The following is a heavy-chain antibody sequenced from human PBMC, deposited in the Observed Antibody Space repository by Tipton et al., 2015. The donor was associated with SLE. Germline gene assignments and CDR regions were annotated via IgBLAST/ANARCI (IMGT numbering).Heavy chain of an antibody. CDR1: GGSFSGYY. D-gene: IGHD3-22*01. V-gene: IGHV4-34*01. CDR2: INYSGST. J-gene: IGHJ3*01. Sequence: GLVKPSETLSLTCAVYGGSFSGYYWSWIRQSPGKGLEWIGEINYSGSTKYNPSLKSRVTISVDASKSQFSLKVNFMTAADTAVYYCATSLNYYDSSGPVAWGQGTMVTVSS. CDR3: ATSLNYYDSSGPVA.